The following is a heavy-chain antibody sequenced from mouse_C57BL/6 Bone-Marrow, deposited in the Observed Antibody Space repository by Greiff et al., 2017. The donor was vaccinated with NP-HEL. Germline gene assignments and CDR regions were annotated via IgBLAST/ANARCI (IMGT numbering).Heavy chain of an antibody. CDR3: TRRGNYYGSSFFYAMDY. V-gene: IGHV1-5*01. CDR1: GYTFTSYW. J-gene: IGHJ4*01. D-gene: IGHD1-1*01. CDR2: IYPGNSDT. Sequence: EVKLQESGTVLARPGASVKMSCKTSGYTFTSYWMHWVKQRPGQGLEWIGAIYPGNSDTSYNQKFKGKAKLTAVTSASTAYMELSSLTNEDSAVYYCTRRGNYYGSSFFYAMDYWGQGTSVTVSS.